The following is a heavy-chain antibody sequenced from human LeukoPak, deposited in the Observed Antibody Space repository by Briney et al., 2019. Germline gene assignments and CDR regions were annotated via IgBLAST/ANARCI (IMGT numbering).Heavy chain of an antibody. CDR3: ARERGNLRADAFDI. Sequence: SETLSLTCTLSGVSISTYYWTWIPQPAGTGREWIGRIYSTGNTNYNPSLESRVTMSIDTSKNQCSLKLTSVTAADTAVYYCARERGNLRADAFDIWGQGTMVTVSA. CDR1: GVSISTYY. J-gene: IGHJ3*02. V-gene: IGHV4-4*07. D-gene: IGHD1-26*01. CDR2: IYSTGNT.